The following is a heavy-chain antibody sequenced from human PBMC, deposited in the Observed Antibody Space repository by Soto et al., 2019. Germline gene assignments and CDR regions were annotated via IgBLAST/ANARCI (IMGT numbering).Heavy chain of an antibody. Sequence: ASVKVSCKASGYTFTSYYMHWVRQAPGQGLEWMGIINPSGGSTSYAQKFQGRVTMTRDTSTSTVYMELSSLRSEGTAVYYCARGGGSIVVVIGGAFDIWGQGTMVTVSS. CDR3: ARGGGSIVVVIGGAFDI. J-gene: IGHJ3*02. CDR1: GYTFTSYY. CDR2: INPSGGST. D-gene: IGHD3-22*01. V-gene: IGHV1-46*01.